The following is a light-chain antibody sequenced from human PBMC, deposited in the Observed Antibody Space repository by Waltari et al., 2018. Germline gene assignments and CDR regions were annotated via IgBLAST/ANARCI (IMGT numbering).Light chain of an antibody. CDR3: CSYAGSGIYV. V-gene: IGLV2-23*02. J-gene: IGLJ1*01. CDR1: SRDVGSYNL. CDR2: EVN. Sequence: QSALTQPASVSGSPGQSITISCSGPSRDVGSYNLVSWFQQYPDKAPKLIIFEVNKRPSGVSNRFSGSKSGNTASLTISGLQAEDEADYYCCSYAGSGIYVFGTGAKVTVL.